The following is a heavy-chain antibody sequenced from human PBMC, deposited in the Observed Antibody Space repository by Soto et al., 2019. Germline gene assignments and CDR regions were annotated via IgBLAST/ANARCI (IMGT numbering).Heavy chain of an antibody. Sequence: QITLKESGPTLVKPTQTLTLTCTFSGFSLTTRGVGVGWIRQPPGKPLEWLALIYWDDDTRYSPSLKSRLAITKATSKNQVVLTMSNIDPADTGTYFCAHRTTTVTWWFDPWGQGTLVTVSS. V-gene: IGHV2-5*02. CDR1: GFSLTTRGVG. J-gene: IGHJ5*02. CDR2: IYWDDDT. D-gene: IGHD4-17*01. CDR3: AHRTTTVTWWFDP.